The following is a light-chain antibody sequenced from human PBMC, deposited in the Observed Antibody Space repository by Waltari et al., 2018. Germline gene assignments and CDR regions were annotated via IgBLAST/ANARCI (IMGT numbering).Light chain of an antibody. J-gene: IGLJ2*01. CDR2: QDT. V-gene: IGLV3-1*01. CDR3: QAWDASTVV. CDR1: KGGEEC. Sequence: SYELRQPPSVSVSPGQTARTTCSGGKGGEECVCWYQPTPGHSPVLIIFQDTKRPSGILGPFSGSTSENTATLTISRTHALDEADYYCQAWDASTVVFGGGTKLTVL.